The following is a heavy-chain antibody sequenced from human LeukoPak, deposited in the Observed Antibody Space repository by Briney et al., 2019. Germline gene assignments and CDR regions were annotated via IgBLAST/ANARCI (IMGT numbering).Heavy chain of an antibody. CDR1: GFTFSSYA. CDR2: ISSNGGST. V-gene: IGHV3-64*01. J-gene: IGHJ6*03. CDR3: ARVTSYMDV. D-gene: IGHD1-1*01. Sequence: GGSLRLSCAASGFTFSSYAMHWVRQAPGKGLEYVSAISSNGGSTYYANSVKGRFTISRDNSKNTLYLQMGSLRAEDMAVYYCARVTSYMDVWGKGTTVTVSS.